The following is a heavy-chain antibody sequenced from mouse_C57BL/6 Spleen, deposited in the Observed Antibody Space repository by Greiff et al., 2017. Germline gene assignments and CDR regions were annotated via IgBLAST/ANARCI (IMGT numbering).Heavy chain of an antibody. CDR2: ISYDGSN. CDR1: GYSITSGYY. J-gene: IGHJ2*01. Sequence: EVKLVESGPGLVKPSQSLSLTCSVTGYSITSGYYWNWIRQFPGNKLEWMGYISYDGSNNYNPSLKNRISITRDTSKNQFFLKLHSVTTEDTATYYCARGDSNYVDYFDYWGQGTTLTVSS. D-gene: IGHD2-5*01. CDR3: ARGDSNYVDYFDY. V-gene: IGHV3-6*01.